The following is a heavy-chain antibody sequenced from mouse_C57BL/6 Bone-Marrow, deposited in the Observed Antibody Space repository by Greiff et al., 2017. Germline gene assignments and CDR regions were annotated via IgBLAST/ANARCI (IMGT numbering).Heavy chain of an antibody. D-gene: IGHD2-3*01. CDR3: AREGWLSI. CDR2: IYPRSGNT. J-gene: IGHJ3*01. CDR1: GYTFTSYG. V-gene: IGHV1-81*01. Sequence: VQLQQSGAELARPGASVKLSCKTSGYTFTSYGISWVKQRPGQGLEWIGEIYPRSGNTYYNAKFKGKATLTADKSSSTAYMELRGLTSEDSAVYFCAREGWLSIWGQGTLVTVSA.